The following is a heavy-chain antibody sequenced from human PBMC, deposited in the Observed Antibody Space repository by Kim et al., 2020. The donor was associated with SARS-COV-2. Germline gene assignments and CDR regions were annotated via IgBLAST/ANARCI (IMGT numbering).Heavy chain of an antibody. CDR3: AKKGFCSRTSCYSCQFDY. CDR2: ISSDGSDK. D-gene: IGHD2-2*01. CDR1: GFTFSSHG. V-gene: IGHV3-30*18. J-gene: IGHJ4*02. Sequence: GGSLRLSCSASGFTFSSHGMHWVRQAPGKGLEWVAVISSDGSDKYYVDSVKGRFTISRDNSKNTLYLQMNSLRAEDTAVYYCAKKGFCSRTSCYSCQFDYWGQGTLVTVSS.